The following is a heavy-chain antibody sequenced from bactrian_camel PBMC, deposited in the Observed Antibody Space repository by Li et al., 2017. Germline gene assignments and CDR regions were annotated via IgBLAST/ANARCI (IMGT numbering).Heavy chain of an antibody. CDR2: IDLGGGAE. J-gene: IGHJ6*01. V-gene: IGHV3S53*01. CDR1: VDRHKTNC. CDR3: AARGPYCYTKLSVRDFTY. Sequence: HVQLVESGGGSVQPGGSLRLSCAFSVDRHKTNCVAWFRQRPGQEREGLAVIDLGGGAETYIDSVKGRFTISRDNAQKMVYLQMNSQKPEDTAMYYCAARGPYCYTKLSVRDFTYWGQGTQVTVS. D-gene: IGHD2*01.